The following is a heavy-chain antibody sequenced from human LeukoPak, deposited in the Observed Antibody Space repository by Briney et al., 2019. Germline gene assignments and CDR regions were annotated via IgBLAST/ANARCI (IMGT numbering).Heavy chain of an antibody. J-gene: IGHJ4*02. V-gene: IGHV3-48*02. CDR3: ASIYGDLTPY. CDR2: ISSSSSTI. CDR1: GFTFSSYS. D-gene: IGHD4-17*01. Sequence: EGSLRLSCAGSGFTFSSYSMNWVRQAPGKGLEWVSYISSSSSTIYYADSVKGRFTISRDNAKNSLYLQMNSLRDEDTAVYYCASIYGDLTPYWGQGTLVTVSS.